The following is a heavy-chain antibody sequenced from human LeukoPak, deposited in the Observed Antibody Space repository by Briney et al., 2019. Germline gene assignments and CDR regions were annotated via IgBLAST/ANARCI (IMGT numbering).Heavy chain of an antibody. J-gene: IGHJ3*02. Sequence: PGGSLRLSCAAAGFTFADYAMHWVRQAPGKGLEWVSGTSWNGGNIGYADSVKGRFTISRDNAKNSLYLQMNSLRAEDTAVYYCARAKRNGFDIWGQGTMVTVSS. CDR1: GFTFADYA. V-gene: IGHV3-9*01. CDR2: TSWNGGNI. CDR3: ARAKRNGFDI.